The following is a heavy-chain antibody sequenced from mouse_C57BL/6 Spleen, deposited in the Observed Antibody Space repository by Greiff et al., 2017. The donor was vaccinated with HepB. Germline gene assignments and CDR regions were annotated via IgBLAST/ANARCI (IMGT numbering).Heavy chain of an antibody. Sequence: QVQLQQPGAELVKPGASVKMSCKASGYTFTSYWITWVKQRPGQGLEWIGDIYPGSGSTNYNEKFKSKATLTVDTSSSTAYMQLSSLTSEDSAVYYSARWGYGNYERVDYWGQGTTLTVSA. V-gene: IGHV1-55*01. J-gene: IGHJ2*01. D-gene: IGHD2-1*01. CDR1: GYTFTSYW. CDR3: ARWGYGNYERVDY. CDR2: IYPGSGST.